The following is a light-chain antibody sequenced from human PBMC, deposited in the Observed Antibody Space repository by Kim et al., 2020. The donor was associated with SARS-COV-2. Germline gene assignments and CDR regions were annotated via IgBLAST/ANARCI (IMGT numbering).Light chain of an antibody. CDR2: VGTGGIVG. CDR3: GADHGSGSNFVVV. J-gene: IGLJ2*01. CDR1: SGYSNYK. Sequence: GTLSSGYSNYKVDWYQQRPGKGPRFVMRVGTGGIVGSKGDGIPDRFSVLGSGLNRYLTIKNIQEEDESDYHCGADHGSGSNFVVVFGGGTQLTVL. V-gene: IGLV9-49*01.